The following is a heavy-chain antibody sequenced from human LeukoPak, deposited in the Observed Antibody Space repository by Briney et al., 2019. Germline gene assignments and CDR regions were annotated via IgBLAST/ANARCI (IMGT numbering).Heavy chain of an antibody. Sequence: SETLSLTCTVSGGSLNSYYWSWIRQPAGKGLEWIGRIYSSGSTNYNPSLKSRVSMSVDTSKNQFSLKLTSVTAADTAVYYCARGGKATVVTMWGHGILVTVSS. CDR3: ARGGKATVVTM. V-gene: IGHV4-4*07. CDR2: IYSSGST. J-gene: IGHJ4*01. CDR1: GGSLNSYY. D-gene: IGHD4-23*01.